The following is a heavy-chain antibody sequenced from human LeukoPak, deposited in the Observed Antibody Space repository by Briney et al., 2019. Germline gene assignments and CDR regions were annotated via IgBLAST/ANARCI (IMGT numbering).Heavy chain of an antibody. CDR1: GGSITSGTYY. CDR3: ARIVISGTNWFDP. CDR2: IDFSGST. V-gene: IGHV4-39*02. D-gene: IGHD2/OR15-2a*01. Sequence: SETLSLTCTVSGGSITSGTYYWGWIRQPPGKGLEWIGSIDFSGSTYYQPSLKGRVTMSVDTSKNHFSLRLSSVTAADTAVYYCARIVISGTNWFDPWGQGTLVTVSS. J-gene: IGHJ5*02.